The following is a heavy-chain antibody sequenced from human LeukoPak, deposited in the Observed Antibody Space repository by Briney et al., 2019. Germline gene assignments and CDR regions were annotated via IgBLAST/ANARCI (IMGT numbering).Heavy chain of an antibody. D-gene: IGHD6-13*01. V-gene: IGHV3-21*01. CDR3: ARMGGSSWYFDY. Sequence: GGSLRLSRAASGFTFSSYSMNWVRQAPGKGLEWVSSISSSSSYIYYADSVKGRFTISRDNAKNSLNLQMNSLRAEDTAVYYCARMGGSSWYFDYWGQGTLVTVSS. J-gene: IGHJ4*02. CDR1: GFTFSSYS. CDR2: ISSSSSYI.